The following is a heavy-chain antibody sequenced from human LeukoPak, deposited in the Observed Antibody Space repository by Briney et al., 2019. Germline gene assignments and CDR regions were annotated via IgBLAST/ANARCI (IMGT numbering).Heavy chain of an antibody. CDR2: VSTNDGNT. CDR1: GYTFTNYH. CDR3: TRAPPGMTMMADY. V-gene: IGHV1-18*01. D-gene: IGHD3-22*01. J-gene: IGHJ4*02. Sequence: ASVKVSCKASGYTFTNYHIAWVRQAPGQGLEWMGWVSTNDGNTVYAQRLQGRVTMTTDTSTSVAYMELRSLTSDDTAVYYCTRAPPGMTMMADYWGQGTLVTVSS.